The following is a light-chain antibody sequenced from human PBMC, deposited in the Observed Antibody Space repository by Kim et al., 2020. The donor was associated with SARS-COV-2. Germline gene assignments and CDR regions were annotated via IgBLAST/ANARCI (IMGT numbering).Light chain of an antibody. CDR3: HQYGSFPRT. V-gene: IGKV3-20*01. Sequence: SPGERATLSCSASQSVSSNFLAWFQHKPGQAPTLLMYEASIRATGIPDRFRGSGSGTDFTLTISRLEPEDFAVYYCHQYGSFPRTFGQGTKVDIK. J-gene: IGKJ1*01. CDR2: EAS. CDR1: QSVSSNF.